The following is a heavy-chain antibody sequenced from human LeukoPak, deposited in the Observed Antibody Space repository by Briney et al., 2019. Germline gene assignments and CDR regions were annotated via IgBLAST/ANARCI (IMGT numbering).Heavy chain of an antibody. CDR2: IYYSGST. CDR1: GGSISSSSYY. Sequence: PSETLSLTCTVSGGSISSSSYYWGWIRQPPGRGLEWIGSIYYSGSTYYNPSLKSRVTISVDTSKNQFSLKLSSVTAADTAVYYCARDRRYCSSTSCYAANWFDPWGQGTLITVSS. CDR3: ARDRRYCSSTSCYAANWFDP. J-gene: IGHJ5*02. V-gene: IGHV4-39*07. D-gene: IGHD2-2*01.